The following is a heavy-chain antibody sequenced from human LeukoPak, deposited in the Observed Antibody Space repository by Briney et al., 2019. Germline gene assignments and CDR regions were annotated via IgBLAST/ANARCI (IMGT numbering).Heavy chain of an antibody. CDR1: GFTFSTYW. CDR3: AINGGTYRPHAFDI. J-gene: IGHJ3*02. CDR2: IKQDGSEK. Sequence: GGSLRLSCAASGFTFSTYWMSWVRQAPGKGLEWVANIKQDGSEKYSVDSVKGRFTISRDNAKKSLYLQMSSLRADDTAVYYCAINGGTYRPHAFDIWGHGTMVIVSS. D-gene: IGHD1-26*01. V-gene: IGHV3-7*01.